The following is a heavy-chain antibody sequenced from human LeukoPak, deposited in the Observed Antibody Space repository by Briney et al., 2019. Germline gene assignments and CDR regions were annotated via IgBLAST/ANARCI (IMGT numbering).Heavy chain of an antibody. CDR3: ASYGIAAAVDY. Sequence: SETLSLTCAVYGGSFSGYYWSWIRQPPGKGLEWIGEINHSGSTNYNPSLKSRVTISVDTSKNQFSLKLSSVTAADTAVYYCASYGIAAAVDYWGQETLVTVSS. V-gene: IGHV4-34*01. J-gene: IGHJ4*02. CDR1: GGSFSGYY. CDR2: INHSGST. D-gene: IGHD6-13*01.